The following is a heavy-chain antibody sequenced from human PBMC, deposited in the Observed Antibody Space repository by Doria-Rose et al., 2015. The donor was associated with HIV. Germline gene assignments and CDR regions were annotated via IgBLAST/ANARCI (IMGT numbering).Heavy chain of an antibody. V-gene: IGHV2-26*01. CDR3: ARIKSSRWYHKYYFDF. Sequence: QVTLKESGPVLVKPTETLTLTCTVSGVSLSSPGMGASWIRQPPGKALEWLANIFSDDERSYKTSLKSRLTISRGTSKSQAVLTMTDMDPVDTATYYCARIKSSRWYHKYYFDFWGQGTLVIVSA. CDR1: GVSLSSPGMG. J-gene: IGHJ4*02. D-gene: IGHD6-13*01. CDR2: IFSDDER.